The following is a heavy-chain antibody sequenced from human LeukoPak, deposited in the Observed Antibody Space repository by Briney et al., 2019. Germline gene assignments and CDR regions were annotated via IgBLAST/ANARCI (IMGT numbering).Heavy chain of an antibody. V-gene: IGHV4-34*01. J-gene: IGHJ4*02. CDR3: ARGLRRYCSSTSCPYYFDY. D-gene: IGHD2-2*01. CDR2: INHSGST. CDR1: GGSFSGYY. Sequence: SETLSLTCAVYGGSFSGYYWSWIRQPPGKGLEWIGEINHSGSTIYNPSLKSRVTISVDTSKNQFSLKLSSVTAADTAVYYCARGLRRYCSSTSCPYYFDYWGQGTLVTVSS.